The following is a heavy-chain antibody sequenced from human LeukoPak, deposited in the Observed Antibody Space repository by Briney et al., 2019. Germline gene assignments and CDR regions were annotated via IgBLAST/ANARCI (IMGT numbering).Heavy chain of an antibody. D-gene: IGHD4-11*01. V-gene: IGHV7-4-1*02. CDR1: GYTFTTYA. J-gene: IGHJ6*03. CDR3: ARESYSNYNPWYYYYYYMDV. CDR2: INTNTGNP. Sequence: ASVKVSCKASGYTFTTYAMNWVRQAPGQGLECMGWINTNTGNPTYAQGFTGRFVFSLDTSVSTAYLQISSLKAEDTAVYYCARESYSNYNPWYYYYYYMDVWGKGTTVTVSS.